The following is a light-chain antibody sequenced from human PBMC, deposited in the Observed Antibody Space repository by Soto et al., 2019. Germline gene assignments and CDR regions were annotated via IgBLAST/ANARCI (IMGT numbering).Light chain of an antibody. CDR3: HQYGSSPLT. V-gene: IGKV3-20*01. CDR2: GAS. J-gene: IGKJ4*01. Sequence: EIVLTQSPGTLSLSPGERATLSCRASQSVSSIYLAWYQPKPGQDPRLLIYGASSRATGIPDRFSGSGSGTDFTLTISRLEPEDFAVYYCHQYGSSPLTFGGGTKVEIK. CDR1: QSVSSIY.